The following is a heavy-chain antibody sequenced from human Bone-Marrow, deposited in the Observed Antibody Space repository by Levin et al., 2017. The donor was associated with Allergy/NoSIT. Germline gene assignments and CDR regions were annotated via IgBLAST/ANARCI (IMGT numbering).Heavy chain of an antibody. V-gene: IGHV3-48*03. D-gene: IGHD1-1*01. J-gene: IGHJ3*02. Sequence: LSLTCAASGFTFSSYEMNWVRQAPGKGLEWLSFITASGSAALYAGSVKGRFTMSRDNANNLLYLQMHNLRAEDTALYYCAREMPTTGGDASDIWGQGTMVTVSA. CDR2: ITASGSAA. CDR3: AREMPTTGGDASDI. CDR1: GFTFSSYE.